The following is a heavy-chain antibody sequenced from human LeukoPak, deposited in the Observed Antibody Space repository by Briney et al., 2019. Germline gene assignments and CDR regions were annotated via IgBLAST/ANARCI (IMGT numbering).Heavy chain of an antibody. D-gene: IGHD6-6*01. CDR1: GFTFSSYS. CDR2: ISSSSSYI. Sequence: GGSLRLSCAASGFTFSSYSMNWVRQAPGKGLEWVSSISSSSSYIYYADSVKGRFTISRDNAKNSLYLQMNSLRAEDTAVYYCARDSGVIAARYGMAVWGQGTTVTVSS. CDR3: ARDSGVIAARYGMAV. V-gene: IGHV3-21*01. J-gene: IGHJ6*02.